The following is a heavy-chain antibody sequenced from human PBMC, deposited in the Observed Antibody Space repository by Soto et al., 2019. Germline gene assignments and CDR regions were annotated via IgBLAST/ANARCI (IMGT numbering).Heavy chain of an antibody. Sequence: EVQLVESGGGLVQPGRSLRLSCAASGFTFDDYAMHWVRQAPGKGLEWVSGISWNSGSIGYADSVKGRFTISRDNGKRSPXLQMSSLRAEDTALYYWAKAGNYDSSGFRHNWFDPWGQGTLVTVSS. CDR2: ISWNSGSI. CDR1: GFTFDDYA. J-gene: IGHJ5*02. CDR3: AKAGNYDSSGFRHNWFDP. D-gene: IGHD3-22*01. V-gene: IGHV3-9*01.